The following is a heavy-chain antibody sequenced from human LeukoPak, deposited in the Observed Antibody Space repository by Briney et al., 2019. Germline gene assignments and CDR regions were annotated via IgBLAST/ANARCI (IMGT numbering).Heavy chain of an antibody. Sequence: GGSLRLSCVTSGFSFSTYDMSWVRQAPGKGLEWVSGITAKTRGSITYYADSVKGRFTISRDSSKDTLYLQMNSLRAEDTAVYFCARGGYFSFDYWGQGTLVTVSS. D-gene: IGHD2/OR15-2a*01. CDR3: ARGGYFSFDY. V-gene: IGHV3-23*01. J-gene: IGHJ4*02. CDR1: GFSFSTYD. CDR2: ITAKTRGSIT.